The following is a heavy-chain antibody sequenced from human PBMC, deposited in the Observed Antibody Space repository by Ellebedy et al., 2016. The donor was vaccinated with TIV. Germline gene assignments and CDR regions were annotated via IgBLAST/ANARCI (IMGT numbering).Heavy chain of an antibody. J-gene: IGHJ4*02. CDR3: VRDGVGAPPFDY. Sequence: GGSLRLXXTAPGFTFSNYWMHWVRQAPGKGLVWVSRIKGDGSSTSYADSVMGRFTISRDNTKNTLSLQMNSLRAEDTALYYCVRDGVGAPPFDYWGQGTLVTVSS. D-gene: IGHD1-26*01. CDR1: GFTFSNYW. V-gene: IGHV3-74*01. CDR2: IKGDGSST.